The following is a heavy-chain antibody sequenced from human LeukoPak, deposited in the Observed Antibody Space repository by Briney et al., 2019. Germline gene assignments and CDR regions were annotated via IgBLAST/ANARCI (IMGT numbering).Heavy chain of an antibody. V-gene: IGHV3-48*04. CDR2: ISSSSSTI. Sequence: GGSLRLSCAASGFTFSTYSMNWVRQAPGKGLEWVSYISSSSSTIYYSDSVKGRFTISRDNAKNSLYLQMNSLRAEDTAIYYCARDLGYCSGGRCLPLDYWGQGTLVTVSS. D-gene: IGHD2-15*01. CDR3: ARDLGYCSGGRCLPLDY. J-gene: IGHJ4*02. CDR1: GFTFSTYS.